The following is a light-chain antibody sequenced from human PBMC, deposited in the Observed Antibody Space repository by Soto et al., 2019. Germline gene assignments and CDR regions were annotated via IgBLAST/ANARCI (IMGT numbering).Light chain of an antibody. CDR1: QGISSF. CDR3: QQVNSYPFT. CDR2: GAS. V-gene: IGKV1-9*01. Sequence: DIQLTQSPPYLSASVGDRVTIICRASQGISSFLAWYQQKPGRAPKLLVYGASTVERGVPSRFSGSGSGAEFTHTFSSLQPEDFATYYCQQVNSYPFTFGPGTRVYIK. J-gene: IGKJ3*01.